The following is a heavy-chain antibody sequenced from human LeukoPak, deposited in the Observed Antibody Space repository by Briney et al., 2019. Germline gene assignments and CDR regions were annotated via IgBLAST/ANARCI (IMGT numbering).Heavy chain of an antibody. Sequence: GGSLRLSCAASGFTFSSYAMSWVRQAPGKGLEWVSGISGSGDNTYYADSVKGRFTISRDNSKNTLYLQMNSLRAEDTAVYYCAKGSYASGYYYYGMDVWGQGTTVTVSS. V-gene: IGHV3-23*01. D-gene: IGHD3-3*01. J-gene: IGHJ6*02. CDR3: AKGSYASGYYYYGMDV. CDR2: ISGSGDNT. CDR1: GFTFSSYA.